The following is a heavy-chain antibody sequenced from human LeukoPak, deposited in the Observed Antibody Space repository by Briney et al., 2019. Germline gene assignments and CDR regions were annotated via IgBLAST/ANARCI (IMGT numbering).Heavy chain of an antibody. CDR2: IRWNSCSI. CDR1: GFTFEEYG. J-gene: IGHJ4*02. Sequence: GGSLRLSCGASGFTFEEYGLIGVRQAPGKGLEGVSGIRWNSCSIGFADSVKCRFTISRDNAKNSLYLQMNSLRAEYTALYYCAREWPNRYFDYWGQGTLVTVSS. V-gene: IGHV3-9*01. D-gene: IGHD3-3*01. CDR3: AREWPNRYFDY.